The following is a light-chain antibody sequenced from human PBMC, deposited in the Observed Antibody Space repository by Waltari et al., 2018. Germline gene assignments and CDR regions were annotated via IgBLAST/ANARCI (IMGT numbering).Light chain of an antibody. V-gene: IGLV6-57*03. CDR3: QSYDSDEGVV. CDR2: EDN. Sequence: NSLLTQPHSVSESPGKTVPISCTRTSHSIASNYLQCHQQPPGSAPTTVIFEDNQRPSGVPDRFSASIDTSSNSASLTISGLKTEDEALYYCQSYDSDEGVVFGGGTKLTVL. J-gene: IGLJ2*01. CDR1: SHSIASNY.